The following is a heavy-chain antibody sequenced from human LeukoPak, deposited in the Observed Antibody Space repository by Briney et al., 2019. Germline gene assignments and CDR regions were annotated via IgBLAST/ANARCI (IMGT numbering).Heavy chain of an antibody. Sequence: GGSLRLSCAASGFTFSDYYMNWIRQAPGKGLEWVSHISSSGSTMYYAESVKGRFTISRDNAKKSLYLQMNSLRAEDRAVYYCAGGEGVVRGMDVWGQGTTVTVSS. CDR1: GFTFSDYY. V-gene: IGHV3-11*01. CDR2: ISSSGSTM. CDR3: AGGEGVVRGMDV. J-gene: IGHJ6*02. D-gene: IGHD2-21*01.